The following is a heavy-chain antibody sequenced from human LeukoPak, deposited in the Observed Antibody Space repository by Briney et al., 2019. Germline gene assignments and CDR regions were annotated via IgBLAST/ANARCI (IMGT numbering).Heavy chain of an antibody. CDR2: IKSKTDGGTT. CDR1: GFSFSSYH. CDR3: TTDLDVSYYFDY. D-gene: IGHD1-1*01. Sequence: GGSLRLSCAASGFSFSSYHMRWIRQAPGKGLEWVGRIKSKTDGGTTDYAAPVKGRFTISRDDSKNTLYLQMNSLKTEDTAVYYCTTDLDVSYYFDYWGQGTLVTVSS. J-gene: IGHJ4*02. V-gene: IGHV3-15*01.